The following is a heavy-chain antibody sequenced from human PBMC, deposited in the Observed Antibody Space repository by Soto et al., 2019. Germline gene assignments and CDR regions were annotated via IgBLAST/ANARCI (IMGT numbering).Heavy chain of an antibody. J-gene: IGHJ6*02. CDR2: THYRSQWYT. D-gene: IGHD6-19*01. CDR3: ARGVYSSGPQFAMDL. CDR1: GDSVSSNSVT. Sequence: QVQLQQSGPGLVKPSQTLSLTCAISGDSVSSNSVTWNWIRQSQSGGLEWLGRTHYRSQWYTDYAGSVRSRISVNPDTSKNQFFLQLNSVTPEDTAVYYCARGVYSSGPQFAMDLWGQGTTVTVSS. V-gene: IGHV6-1*01.